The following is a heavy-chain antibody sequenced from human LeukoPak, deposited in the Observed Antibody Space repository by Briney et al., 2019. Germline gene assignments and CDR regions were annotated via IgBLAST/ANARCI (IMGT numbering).Heavy chain of an antibody. CDR1: GFTFSSYA. Sequence: GGSLRLSCAASGFTFSSYAMHWVRQAPGKGLEWVAVISYDGSNKYYADSVKGRFTISRDNSKNTLYLQMNSLRAEDTAVYYCARARYHLRSFFDYWGQGTLVTVSS. CDR3: ARARYHLRSFFDY. D-gene: IGHD4-17*01. V-gene: IGHV3-30-3*01. J-gene: IGHJ4*02. CDR2: ISYDGSNK.